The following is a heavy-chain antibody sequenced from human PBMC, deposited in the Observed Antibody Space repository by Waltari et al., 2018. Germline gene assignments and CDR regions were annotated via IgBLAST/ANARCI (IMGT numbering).Heavy chain of an antibody. CDR1: GGTFSSYA. CDR3: ASDPGYSSGWYKEH. Sequence: QVQLVQSGAEVKKPGSSVKVSCKASGGTFSSYAISWVRQAPGEGLEWMGRVIPIFGTANYAQKFQDRVTITADKSTSTAYMELSSLRSEDTAVYYCASDPGYSSGWYKEHWGQGTLVTVSS. J-gene: IGHJ1*01. CDR2: VIPIFGTA. V-gene: IGHV1-69*08. D-gene: IGHD6-19*01.